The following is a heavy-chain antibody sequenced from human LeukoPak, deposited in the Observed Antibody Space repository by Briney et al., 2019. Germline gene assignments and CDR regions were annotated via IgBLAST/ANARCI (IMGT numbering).Heavy chain of an antibody. CDR1: GFTFSTYG. CDR3: ARRAGAYSHPYDY. Sequence: GGSLRLSCAASGFTFSTYGMHWVRQAPGKGLEWVAVMSFDRSNKFYADSVKGRFTISRDNSKNTLYLQMNSLRAEDTAVYYCARRAGAYSHPYDYWGQGTLVTVSS. V-gene: IGHV3-30*03. CDR2: MSFDRSNK. D-gene: IGHD4/OR15-4a*01. J-gene: IGHJ4*02.